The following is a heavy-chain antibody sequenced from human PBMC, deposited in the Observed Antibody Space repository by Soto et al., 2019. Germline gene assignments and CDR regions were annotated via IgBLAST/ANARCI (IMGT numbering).Heavy chain of an antibody. V-gene: IGHV1-8*01. D-gene: IGHD3-3*01. Sequence: ASVKVSCKASGYTFTSYDINWVRQATGQGLEWMGWMNPNSGNTGYAQKFQGRVTMTRNTSISTAYMELSSLRSEDTAVYYCARGPGQPPYYDFWSGYSGAPHRTPYLDIWGQGTMVTVSS. CDR3: ARGPGQPPYYDFWSGYSGAPHRTPYLDI. J-gene: IGHJ3*02. CDR2: MNPNSGNT. CDR1: GYTFTSYD.